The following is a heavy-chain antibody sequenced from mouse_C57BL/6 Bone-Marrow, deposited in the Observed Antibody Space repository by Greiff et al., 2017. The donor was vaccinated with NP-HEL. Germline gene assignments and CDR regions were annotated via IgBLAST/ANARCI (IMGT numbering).Heavy chain of an antibody. CDR1: GFTFSSYA. Sequence: DVQLVESGGGLVKPGGSLKLSCAASGFTFSSYAMSWVRQTPEKRLEWVATISDGGSYTYYPDNVKGRFTISRDNAKNNLYLQMSHLKSEDTAMYYCARESYYGNYGRAMDYWGQGTSVTVSS. J-gene: IGHJ4*01. CDR3: ARESYYGNYGRAMDY. CDR2: ISDGGSYT. D-gene: IGHD2-1*01. V-gene: IGHV5-4*01.